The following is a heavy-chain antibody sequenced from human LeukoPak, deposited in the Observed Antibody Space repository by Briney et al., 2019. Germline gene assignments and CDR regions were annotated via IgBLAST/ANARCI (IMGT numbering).Heavy chain of an antibody. CDR3: ARGYSSSWTGDWFDP. D-gene: IGHD6-13*01. Sequence: SETLSLTCTVSGGSISSYYWSWIRQPPGKGLEWIGEINHSGSTNYNPSLKSRVTISVDTSKNQFSLKLSSVTAADTAVYYCARGYSSSWTGDWFDPWGQGTLVTVSS. CDR1: GGSISSYY. V-gene: IGHV4-34*01. CDR2: INHSGST. J-gene: IGHJ5*02.